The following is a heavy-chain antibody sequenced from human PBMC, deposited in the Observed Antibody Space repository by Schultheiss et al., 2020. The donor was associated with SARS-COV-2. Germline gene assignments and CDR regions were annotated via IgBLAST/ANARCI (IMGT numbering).Heavy chain of an antibody. Sequence: SVKVSCKASGGTFNNYTISWVRQAPGQGLEWMGRIIPIFGIANYAEKFQGRVTITADKSTSTAYMELSSLRSEDTAVYYCARDSYYGSGWFDPWGQGTLVTVSS. D-gene: IGHD3-10*01. CDR2: IIPIFGIA. J-gene: IGHJ5*02. CDR1: GGTFNNYT. CDR3: ARDSYYGSGWFDP. V-gene: IGHV1-69*04.